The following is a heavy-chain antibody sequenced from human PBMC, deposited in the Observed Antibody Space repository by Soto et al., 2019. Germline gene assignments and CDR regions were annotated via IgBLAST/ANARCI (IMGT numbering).Heavy chain of an antibody. CDR1: GYNFASYW. J-gene: IGHJ6*02. CDR2: IYPGDSET. Sequence: PGESLKISCKGSGYNFASYWIGWVRQMPGKDLEWMGIIYPGDSETRYSPSFQGHVTISADKSISTAYLQWSSLEASDTAMYYCASPKQLSMGYYYGMDVWGQGTTVTVSS. D-gene: IGHD2-2*01. CDR3: ASPKQLSMGYYYGMDV. V-gene: IGHV5-51*03.